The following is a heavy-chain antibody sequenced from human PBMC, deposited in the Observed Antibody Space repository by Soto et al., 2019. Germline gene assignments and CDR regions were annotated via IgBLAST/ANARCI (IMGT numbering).Heavy chain of an antibody. Sequence: SPTLSLTCVISGDSVSSNSVTWNWIRQSPSRGLEWLGRTYYRSKWSNDFAESVKSRITINPDTSKNHFSLQLTSVTPEDTAVYYCARGESSNFDYWGQGKLVTVSS. CDR1: GDSVSSNSVT. CDR2: TYYRSKWSN. V-gene: IGHV6-1*01. CDR3: ARGESSNFDY. J-gene: IGHJ4*02. D-gene: IGHD3-22*01.